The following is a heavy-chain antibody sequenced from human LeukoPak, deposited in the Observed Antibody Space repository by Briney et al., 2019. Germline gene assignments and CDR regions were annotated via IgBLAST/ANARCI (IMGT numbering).Heavy chain of an antibody. CDR2: ISSSGSTI. CDR3: ARGYIVVVPAALDY. J-gene: IGHJ4*02. V-gene: IGHV3-48*03. CDR1: GFTFSSYE. Sequence: GGSLRLSCAASGFTFSSYEMNWVRQAPGKGLERVSYISSSGSTIYYADSVKGRFTISRDNAKNSLYLQMNSLRAEDTALYYCARGYIVVVPAALDYWGQGTLVTVSS. D-gene: IGHD2-2*01.